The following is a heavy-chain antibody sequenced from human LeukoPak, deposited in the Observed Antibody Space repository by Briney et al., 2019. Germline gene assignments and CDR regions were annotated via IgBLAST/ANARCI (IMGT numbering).Heavy chain of an antibody. Sequence: SETLSLTCTVSGDSISNYYWNWIRQPPGKGLEWIGCVSYSGTTKYSPSLKSRVTISVDTSKNQFSLKLTSVTAADTAVYYCARGNGDYVEYFQHWGQGTLVTVS. J-gene: IGHJ1*01. CDR1: GDSISNYY. CDR3: ARGNGDYVEYFQH. V-gene: IGHV4-59*01. CDR2: VSYSGTT. D-gene: IGHD4-17*01.